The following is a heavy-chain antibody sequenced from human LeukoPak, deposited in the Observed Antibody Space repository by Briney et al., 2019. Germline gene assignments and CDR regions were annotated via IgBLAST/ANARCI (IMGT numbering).Heavy chain of an antibody. CDR1: GYTFTSYA. V-gene: IGHV7-4-1*02. Sequence: ASVKVSCKASGYTFTSYAMNWVRQAPGQGLEWMGWINTNTGNPTYAQGFTGRFVFSLDTSVSTAYLQISSLKAEDTAVYFCATGGDYDILTGYFDYWGQGTLVTVSS. CDR3: ATGGDYDILTGYFDY. D-gene: IGHD3-9*01. J-gene: IGHJ4*02. CDR2: INTNTGNP.